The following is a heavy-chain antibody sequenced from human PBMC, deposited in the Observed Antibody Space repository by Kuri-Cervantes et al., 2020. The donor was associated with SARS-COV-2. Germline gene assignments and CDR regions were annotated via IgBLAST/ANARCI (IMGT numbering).Heavy chain of an antibody. D-gene: IGHD1-26*01. CDR3: ARGIGGSALCYFDY. CDR1: GGSISSGSYY. CDR2: IYTSGST. Sequence: LRLSCTISGGSISSGSYYWSWIRQPAGKGLEWIGRIYTSGSTNYNPSLKSRVTISVDTSKNQFSLKLSSVTAADTAVYYCARGIGGSALCYFDYWGQGTLVTVSS. J-gene: IGHJ4*02. V-gene: IGHV4-61*02.